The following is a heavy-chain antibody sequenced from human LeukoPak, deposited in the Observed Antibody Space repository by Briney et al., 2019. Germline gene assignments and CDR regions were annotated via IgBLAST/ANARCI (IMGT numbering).Heavy chain of an antibody. D-gene: IGHD3-10*01. CDR1: GFTFSSYA. Sequence: SGGSLRLSCAASGFTFSSYAMSWVRQAPGKGLEWVSYISSSSSTMYYADSVKGRFTISRDNAKNSLYLQMNSLRAEDTAVYYCARETEYDAFDIWGQGTMVTVSS. J-gene: IGHJ3*02. CDR3: ARETEYDAFDI. V-gene: IGHV3-48*01. CDR2: ISSSSSTM.